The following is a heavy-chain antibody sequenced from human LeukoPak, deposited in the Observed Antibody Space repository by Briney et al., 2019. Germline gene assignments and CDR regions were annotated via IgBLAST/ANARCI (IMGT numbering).Heavy chain of an antibody. D-gene: IGHD5-18*01. J-gene: IGHJ4*02. CDR2: IIPIFGTA. V-gene: IGHV1-69*13. Sequence: RASVKVSCKASGYTFTSYGISWVRQAPGQGLEWMGGIIPIFGTANYAQKFQGRVTITADESTSTAYMELSSLRSEDTAVYYCAGGYSYYHGYWGQGTLVTVSS. CDR3: AGGYSYYHGY. CDR1: GYTFTSYG.